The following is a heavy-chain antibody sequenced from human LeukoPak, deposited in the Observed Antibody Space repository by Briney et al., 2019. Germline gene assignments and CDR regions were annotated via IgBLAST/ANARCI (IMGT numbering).Heavy chain of an antibody. V-gene: IGHV1-46*01. CDR1: GYTFTSYY. J-gene: IGHJ5*02. D-gene: IGHD6-13*01. CDR2: INPSGGST. CDR3: ATISTSSIAAAGHHSGYNWFDP. Sequence: GASVKVSCRASGYTFTSYYMHWVRQAPGQGLEWMGIINPSGGSTSYAQKFQGRVTMTRDTSTSTVYMELSSLRSEDTAVYYCATISTSSIAAAGHHSGYNWFDPWGQGTLVTVSS.